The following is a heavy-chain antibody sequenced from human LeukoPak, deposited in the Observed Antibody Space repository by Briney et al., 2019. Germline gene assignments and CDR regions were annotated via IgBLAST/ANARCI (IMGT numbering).Heavy chain of an antibody. CDR2: ISWNSGSI. V-gene: IGHV3-9*01. J-gene: IGHJ4*02. CDR3: AKDGGSGLDY. D-gene: IGHD6-19*01. CDR1: GFTFDDYA. Sequence: GGSLRLSCAASGFTFDDYAMHWVRQAPGKGLEWASGISWNSGSIGYADSVKGRFTISRDNAKNSLYLQMNSLRAEDTALYYCAKDGGSGLDYWGQGTLVTVSS.